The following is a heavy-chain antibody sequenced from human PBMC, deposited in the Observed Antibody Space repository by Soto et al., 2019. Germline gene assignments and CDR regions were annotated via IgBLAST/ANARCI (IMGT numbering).Heavy chain of an antibody. CDR2: TYTGGNS. V-gene: IGHV3-53*02. CDR3: AREGYAYGLDF. Sequence: EVQLVQTGGGLIKPGGSLSLSCAASGLSVSDKYMSWVRQAPGKGLEWVSLTYTGGNSYFADFVKGRFIVSRDISKNTLFLHMNSLAAEDTAVCYCAREGYAYGLDFWGQGSLVTVSS. CDR1: GLSVSDKY. J-gene: IGHJ4*02. D-gene: IGHD3-10*01.